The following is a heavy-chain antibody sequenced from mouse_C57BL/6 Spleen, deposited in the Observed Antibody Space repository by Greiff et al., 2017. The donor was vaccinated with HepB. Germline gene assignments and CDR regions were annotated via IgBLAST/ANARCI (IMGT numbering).Heavy chain of an antibody. V-gene: IGHV5-12*01. Sequence: EVKLVESGGGLVQPGGSLKLSCAASGFTFSDYYMYWVRQTPEKRLEWVAYISNGGGSTYHPDTVKGRFTISRDNAKNTLYLQMSRLKSEDTAMYYCARHYGSKDYAMDYWGQGTSVTVSS. D-gene: IGHD1-1*01. CDR1: GFTFSDYY. CDR2: ISNGGGST. CDR3: ARHYGSKDYAMDY. J-gene: IGHJ4*01.